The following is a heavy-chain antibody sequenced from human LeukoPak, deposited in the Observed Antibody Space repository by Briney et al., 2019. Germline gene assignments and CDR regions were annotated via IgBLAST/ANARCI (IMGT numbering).Heavy chain of an antibody. D-gene: IGHD2-8*01. V-gene: IGHV4-4*02. CDR1: GDSISDKYW. CDR2: VYRSGGT. J-gene: IGHJ3*01. Sequence: ASETLSLTCAVSGDSISDKYWWRWVRQFPDKGLEWIGEVYRSGGTSYNPSLKSRVTVSIDYSKNQFSLNLRSVTAADTAVYYCGRHANGDSSAAFDLWGQGTMVFVSP. CDR3: GRHANGDSSAAFDL.